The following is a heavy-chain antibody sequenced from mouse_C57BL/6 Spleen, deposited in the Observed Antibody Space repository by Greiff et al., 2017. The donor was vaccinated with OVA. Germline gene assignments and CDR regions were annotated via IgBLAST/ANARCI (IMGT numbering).Heavy chain of an antibody. CDR2: LDPNSGGT. J-gene: IGHJ1*03. Sequence: VQLQQPGAELVKPGASVKLSCKASGYTFTSSWMHWVKQRPGRGLEWIGRLDPNSGGTKYNEKFKSKATLTVDKPSSTAYMQLSSLTSEDSAVYDCATYYGSSYRYFGVWGTGTTVTVSS. D-gene: IGHD1-1*01. V-gene: IGHV1-72*01. CDR1: GYTFTSSW. CDR3: ATYYGSSYRYFGV.